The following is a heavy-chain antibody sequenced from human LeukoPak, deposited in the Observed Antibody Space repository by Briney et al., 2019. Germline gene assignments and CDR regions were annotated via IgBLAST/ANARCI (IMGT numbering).Heavy chain of an antibody. Sequence: GGSLRLSCAVSGFTVSAHYMSWVRQAPGKGLECVSFLYTGGDTYYADSVKGRFTISRDNSKDTLYLQMNSLRAEDTAVYYCARGPGSRGIFDYWGQGTLVTVSS. CDR2: LYTGGDT. CDR3: ARGPGSRGIFDY. V-gene: IGHV3-53*01. J-gene: IGHJ4*02. CDR1: GFTVSAHY. D-gene: IGHD3-10*01.